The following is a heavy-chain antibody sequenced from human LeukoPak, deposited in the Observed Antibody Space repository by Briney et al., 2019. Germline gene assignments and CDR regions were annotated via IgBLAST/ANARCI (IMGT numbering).Heavy chain of an antibody. J-gene: IGHJ3*02. Sequence: PGGSLRLSCAASGFTFSSYWMSWVRQAPGKGLEWVANIKQDGSEKYYVDSVKGRITISRDNAKNSLYLQMNSLRAEDTAVYYCARAGYYDSSGYYYALDAFDIWGQGTMVTVSS. CDR2: IKQDGSEK. D-gene: IGHD3-22*01. CDR1: GFTFSSYW. V-gene: IGHV3-7*03. CDR3: ARAGYYDSSGYYYALDAFDI.